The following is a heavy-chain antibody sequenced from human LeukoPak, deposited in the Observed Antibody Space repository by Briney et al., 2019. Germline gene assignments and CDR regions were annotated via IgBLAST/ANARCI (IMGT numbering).Heavy chain of an antibody. CDR2: IYWNNDN. CDR3: ASSRYDILTSHYNFDY. V-gene: IGHV2-5*01. Sequence: SGPTLLKPTQTLTLTCTFSGFSLSTRGVGVGWIRQPPGKAPEWHALIYWNNDNRYSPSLKSRLTITKDTSKNQVVLTMTNMDPVDTATYYCASSRYDILTSHYNFDYWGQGTLVTVSS. J-gene: IGHJ4*02. CDR1: GFSLSTRGVG. D-gene: IGHD3-9*01.